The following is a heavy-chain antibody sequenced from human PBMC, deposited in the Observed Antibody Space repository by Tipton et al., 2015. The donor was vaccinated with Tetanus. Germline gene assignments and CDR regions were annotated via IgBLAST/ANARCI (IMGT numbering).Heavy chain of an antibody. CDR3: ARHGSIGARQNRFDA. CDR1: GYDFSTYW. Sequence: QLVQSGAEVKKPGESLKISCKAPGYDFSTYWIGWVRQMPGKGPEWMGMIFPSGSDPKYSPSFQGQVTMSVDKATNTAYLQWSSLVASDSAVYYCARHGSIGARQNRFDAWGQGTPVTVSS. J-gene: IGHJ5*02. CDR2: IFPSGSDP. V-gene: IGHV5-51*01. D-gene: IGHD6-6*01.